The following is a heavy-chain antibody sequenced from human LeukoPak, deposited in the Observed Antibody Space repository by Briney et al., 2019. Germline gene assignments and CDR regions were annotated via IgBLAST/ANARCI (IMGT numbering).Heavy chain of an antibody. J-gene: IGHJ4*02. D-gene: IGHD2-15*01. CDR1: GGSISSYY. Sequence: SETLSLTCTVSGGSISSYYWSWIRQPPGKGLEWIGYIYYSGSTNYNRSLKSRVTISVDTSKNQFSLKLSSVTAADTAVYYCARASVHCSGGSCYEEEDYFDYWGQGTLVTVSS. CDR2: IYYSGST. V-gene: IGHV4-59*01. CDR3: ARASVHCSGGSCYEEEDYFDY.